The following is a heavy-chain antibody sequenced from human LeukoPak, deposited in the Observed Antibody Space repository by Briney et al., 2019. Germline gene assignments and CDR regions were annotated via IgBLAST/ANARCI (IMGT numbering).Heavy chain of an antibody. Sequence: GGSLRLSCAASGFTFSSHSMNWVRHAPGRGLEWISYISSDSTIIHYADSVKGRFTISRDDAKSSLYVQMNSLRAEDTAIYYCAKVPRQHDNWFDPWGQGTLVTVSS. CDR3: AKVPRQHDNWFDP. V-gene: IGHV3-48*01. J-gene: IGHJ5*02. CDR2: ISSDSTII. D-gene: IGHD3-9*01. CDR1: GFTFSSHS.